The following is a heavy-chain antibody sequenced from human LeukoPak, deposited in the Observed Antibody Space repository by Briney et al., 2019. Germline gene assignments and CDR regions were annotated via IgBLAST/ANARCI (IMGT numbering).Heavy chain of an antibody. D-gene: IGHD5-24*01. CDR2: INHSEST. Sequence: PSETLSLTCAVYGGSFSGYYWSWIRQPPGKGLEWIGEINHSESTNYNPSLKSRVTTSVDTSKNQFSLKLSSVTAADTAVYYCARLEMATIRRWFDPWGQGTLVTVSS. CDR1: GGSFSGYY. CDR3: ARLEMATIRRWFDP. J-gene: IGHJ5*02. V-gene: IGHV4-34*01.